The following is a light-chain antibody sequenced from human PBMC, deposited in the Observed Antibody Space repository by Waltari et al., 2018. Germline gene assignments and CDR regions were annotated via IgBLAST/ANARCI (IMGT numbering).Light chain of an antibody. J-gene: IGLJ1*01. CDR2: DVN. CDR1: SSDVGTYDY. Sequence: QSALTQPASVSGSPGQSITISCTGTSSDVGTYDYVSWYQQHPGQAPKLMIYDVNKWPSCIANRFSGSKSGNTASLTISGLQAEDEADYYCSSYTTSSTVYVFGTGTKVTVL. V-gene: IGLV2-14*03. CDR3: SSYTTSSTVYV.